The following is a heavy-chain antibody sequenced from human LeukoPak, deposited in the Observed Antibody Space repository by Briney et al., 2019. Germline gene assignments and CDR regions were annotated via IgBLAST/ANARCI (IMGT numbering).Heavy chain of an antibody. V-gene: IGHV3-13*01. D-gene: IGHD6-19*01. CDR2: IGVAGDT. Sequence: GGSLRLSCAASGFTFSSYDMHWVSHPIGKSLEWVSAIGVAGDTYYPGSVKGRFTISRENAKNSLYLQMDSLRAGDTAVYYCVRGVAGSDYRGQGTLVTVSS. J-gene: IGHJ4*02. CDR1: GFTFSSYD. CDR3: VRGVAGSDY.